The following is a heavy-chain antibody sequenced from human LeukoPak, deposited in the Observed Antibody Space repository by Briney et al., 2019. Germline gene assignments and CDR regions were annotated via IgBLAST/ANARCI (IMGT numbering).Heavy chain of an antibody. D-gene: IGHD5-12*01. J-gene: IGHJ5*02. CDR3: ARDIGATTSNWFDP. Sequence: SETLSLTCTVSGGAISNYYWSWIRQPAGKGLEWIGRIYTSGSTNYNPSLKSRVTISVDTSKNQFSLKLSSVTAADTAVYYCARDIGATTSNWFDPWGQGTLVTVSS. V-gene: IGHV4-4*07. CDR1: GGAISNYY. CDR2: IYTSGST.